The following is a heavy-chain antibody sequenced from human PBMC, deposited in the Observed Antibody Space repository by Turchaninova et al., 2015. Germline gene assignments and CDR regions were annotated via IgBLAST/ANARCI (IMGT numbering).Heavy chain of an antibody. V-gene: IGHV3-21*04. CDR3: ASYDAEYNFDY. Sequence: EVQLVESGGGLVKPGGSLRLSCAASGFTFSSYSMNWVRTAPGKGLEWVSSISSSSSVKYYADSVKGRFTSSRDDSKNTAYLQMSSLKTEDTAVYYCASYDAEYNFDYWGQGTQVTVSS. CDR2: ISSSSSVK. D-gene: IGHD3-16*01. J-gene: IGHJ4*02. CDR1: GFTFSSYS.